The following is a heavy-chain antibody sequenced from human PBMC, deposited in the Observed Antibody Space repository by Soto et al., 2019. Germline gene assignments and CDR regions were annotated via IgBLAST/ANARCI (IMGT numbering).Heavy chain of an antibody. CDR2: ISAYNGNT. Sequence: ASVKVSCKASGYTFTSYGISWVRQAPGQGLEWMGWISAYNGNTNYAQKLQGRVTMTTDTSTSTVYMELSSLRSEDTAVYYCARDLKGYSYGWGYYYGMDVWGQGTTVTVSS. CDR3: ARDLKGYSYGWGYYYGMDV. V-gene: IGHV1-18*01. J-gene: IGHJ6*02. CDR1: GYTFTSYG. D-gene: IGHD5-18*01.